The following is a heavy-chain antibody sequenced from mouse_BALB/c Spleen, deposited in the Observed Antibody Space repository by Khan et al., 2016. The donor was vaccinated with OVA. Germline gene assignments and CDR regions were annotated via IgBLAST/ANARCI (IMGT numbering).Heavy chain of an antibody. CDR3: TKGGVGGSSFAY. Sequence: VQLQQPGIELVRPGASVKLSCKASGYTFTNYWINWVKQRPGQGLEWIGNIYPSDSYTNYNQKFKDKATLTVDKSSSTAYMQLSSPTSEDSAVYYCTKGGVGGSSFAYWGQGTLVTVSA. V-gene: IGHV1-69*02. CDR1: GYTFTNYW. D-gene: IGHD1-1*02. J-gene: IGHJ3*01. CDR2: IYPSDSYT.